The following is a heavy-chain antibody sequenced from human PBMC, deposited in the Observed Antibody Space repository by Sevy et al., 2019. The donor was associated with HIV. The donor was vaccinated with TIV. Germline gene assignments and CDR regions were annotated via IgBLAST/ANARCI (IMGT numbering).Heavy chain of an antibody. CDR1: GASITTNY. V-gene: IGHV4-4*07. D-gene: IGHD5-12*01. J-gene: IGHJ4*02. Sequence: SETLSLTCIVSGASITTNYWSWIRQPAGKGLELIGRIYNRGNTDYNTNYNPSLESRVSMSIDTSKNQCSLNLSSVTVADTAVYYCARAVFSTSGTYYFDYWGQGTLVTVSS. CDR2: IYNRGNTDYNT. CDR3: ARAVFSTSGTYYFDY.